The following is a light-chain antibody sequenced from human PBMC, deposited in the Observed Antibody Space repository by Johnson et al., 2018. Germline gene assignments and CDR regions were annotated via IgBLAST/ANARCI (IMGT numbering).Light chain of an antibody. CDR2: ENN. Sequence: QSVLTQPPSVSAAPGQKVTISCSGSSSNIGNNYVSWYQQPPGTAPELLIYENNKRTTGIPDRFSGSKSGTSAHLGITALQPGDEDDYYCGTWDSSLSAGNVFGTGTKVTVL. J-gene: IGLJ1*01. V-gene: IGLV1-51*02. CDR3: GTWDSSLSAGNV. CDR1: SSNIGNNY.